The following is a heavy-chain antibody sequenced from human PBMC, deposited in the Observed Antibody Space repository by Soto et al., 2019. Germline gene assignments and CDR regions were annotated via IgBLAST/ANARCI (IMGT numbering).Heavy chain of an antibody. V-gene: IGHV3-48*02. CDR2: ISSSSSTI. D-gene: IGHD6-13*01. Sequence: PGGSLRLSCAASGFTFSSYSMNWVRQAPGKGLEWVSYISSSSSTIYYADSVKGRFTISRDNAKNSLYLQINSLRDEDTAVYYCARDAGSGMDVWGQGTTVTVSS. CDR3: ARDAGSGMDV. CDR1: GFTFSSYS. J-gene: IGHJ6*02.